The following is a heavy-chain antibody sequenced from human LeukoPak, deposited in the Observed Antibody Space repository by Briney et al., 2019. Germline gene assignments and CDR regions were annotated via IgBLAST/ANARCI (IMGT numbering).Heavy chain of an antibody. CDR2: ISSDSSTI. CDR1: GFTFNSDN. V-gene: IGHV3-48*02. J-gene: IGHJ4*02. Sequence: GGSLRLSCAASGFTFNSDNMNWVRQAPGKGLEWVSYISSDSSTIFYADSVKGRFTISRDNVKNSLFLQLNSLRDEDTAVYYCARDEDAFGGQGTLVTVSS. CDR3: ARDEDAF.